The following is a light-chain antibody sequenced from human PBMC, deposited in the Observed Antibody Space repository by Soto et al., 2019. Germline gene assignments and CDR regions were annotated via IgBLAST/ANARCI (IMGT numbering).Light chain of an antibody. V-gene: IGLV2-8*01. J-gene: IGLJ1*01. Sequence: QSVLTQPPSASGSPGQSVTISCTGTSSDVGGYKYVPWYQQHPGKAPKLMIYEVNNRPSGVPDRFSGSKSGNTASLTVSGLQAEDEADYYCSSYAGSNTPCVFGTGTKVTV. CDR3: SSYAGSNTPCV. CDR2: EVN. CDR1: SSDVGGYKY.